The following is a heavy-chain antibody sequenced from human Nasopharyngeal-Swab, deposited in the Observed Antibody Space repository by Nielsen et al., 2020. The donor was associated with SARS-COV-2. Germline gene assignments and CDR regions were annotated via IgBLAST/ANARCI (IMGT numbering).Heavy chain of an antibody. CDR3: ARERCGGDCYSDY. V-gene: IGHV3-64*01. Sequence: GESLKISCAASGFTFSGYAMSWVPQAPGKGLEYVSLISSDGRSTYYANSMKGKFTVSRDNSKNTLYLQMGSLRAEDMAVYYCARERCGGDCYSDYWGQGTLVTGSS. CDR2: ISSDGRST. CDR1: GFTFSGYA. D-gene: IGHD2-21*01. J-gene: IGHJ4*02.